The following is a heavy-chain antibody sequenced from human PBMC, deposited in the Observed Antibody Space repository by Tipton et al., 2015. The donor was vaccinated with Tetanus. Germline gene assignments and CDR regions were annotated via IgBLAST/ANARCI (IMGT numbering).Heavy chain of an antibody. Sequence: LRLSCAVSGFTVSSNYMSWVRQPPGKGLEWIGHTHYSGNTNYNSSLWSRVTISLDTSKNQFSLKLSSVTAADTAVYYCVANDGGLEHGQHWGQGTLVTVSS. J-gene: IGHJ1*01. D-gene: IGHD2-8*01. V-gene: IGHV4-59*02. CDR1: GFTVSSNY. CDR2: THYSGNT. CDR3: VANDGGLEHGQH.